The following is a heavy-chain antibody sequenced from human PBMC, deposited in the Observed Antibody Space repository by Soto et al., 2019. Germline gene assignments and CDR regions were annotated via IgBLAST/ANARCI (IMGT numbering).Heavy chain of an antibody. CDR1: GYIFTNYA. J-gene: IGHJ4*01. Sequence: ASVKVSCKASGYIFTNYAIHWVRQAPGQRLEWMGWFDVGNGDTKYSQKFQDRVTITTDTSASTAYMELSSLRSEDTAVYYCEREESRTRSNFDYWGHGRLVTVSS. V-gene: IGHV1-3*01. CDR2: FDVGNGDT. CDR3: EREESRTRSNFDY.